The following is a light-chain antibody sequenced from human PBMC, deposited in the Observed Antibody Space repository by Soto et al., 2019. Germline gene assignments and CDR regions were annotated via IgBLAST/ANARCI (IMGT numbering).Light chain of an antibody. V-gene: IGKV3-11*01. J-gene: IGKJ2*01. CDR2: DAS. CDR1: QSVISY. CDR3: QKRSNWPPT. Sequence: ILLTQSPATLSLSPGERATLSCRASQSVISYLAWYQQKPGQAPRLLIYDASNSATGIPARFSGSRSGTVFTLTIRSLETEDSAVYYCQKRSNWPPTFGQGTKLEIK.